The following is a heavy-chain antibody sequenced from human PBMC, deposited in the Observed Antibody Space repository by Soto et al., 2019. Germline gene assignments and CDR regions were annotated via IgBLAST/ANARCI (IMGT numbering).Heavy chain of an antibody. J-gene: IGHJ4*02. CDR3: AKTRRRYFDWLSLASFDY. CDR2: ISGSGGST. D-gene: IGHD3-9*01. CDR1: GFTFSSYA. V-gene: IGHV3-23*01. Sequence: XASLRLSCAASGFTFSSYAMSWVRQAPGKGLEWVSAISGSGGSTYYADSVKGRFTVSRDNSKNTLYLQMNSLRAEDTAVYYCAKTRRRYFDWLSLASFDYWGQGTLVTVSS.